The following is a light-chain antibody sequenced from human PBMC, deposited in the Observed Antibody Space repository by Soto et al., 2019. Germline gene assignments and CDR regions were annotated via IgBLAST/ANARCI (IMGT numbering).Light chain of an antibody. CDR1: QSVRSN. CDR2: GAS. J-gene: IGKJ4*01. V-gene: IGKV3-15*01. CDR3: QQYNKWPLT. Sequence: EIVMTQSPATLSVSPGERATLSFRASQSVRSNIAWYQQKPGQAPRLLIHGASTRATGFPARFSGSGSGTEFTLTISSLQSEDFAVYYCQQYNKWPLTFGGGTKVDIK.